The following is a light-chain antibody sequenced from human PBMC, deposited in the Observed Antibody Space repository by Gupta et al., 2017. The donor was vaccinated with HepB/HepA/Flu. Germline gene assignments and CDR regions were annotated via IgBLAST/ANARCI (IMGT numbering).Light chain of an antibody. J-gene: IGKJ1*01. Sequence: ENVLTQSPGTLSLSPGERATLSCRASQSVSSSYLAWYQQKPGQVPRLLIYGVSSRAPGIPDRFSGSVSGTDFTLTISRLEPEDLASYDGQQYKTFGQGTKVEIK. CDR1: QSVSSSY. CDR2: GVS. V-gene: IGKV3-20*01. CDR3: QQYKT.